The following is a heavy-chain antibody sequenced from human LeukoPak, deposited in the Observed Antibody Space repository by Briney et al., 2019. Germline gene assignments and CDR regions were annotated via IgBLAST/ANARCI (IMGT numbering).Heavy chain of an antibody. V-gene: IGHV1-18*01. J-gene: IGHJ4*02. CDR3: ARGSRISVDY. Sequence: XAXGYTFTNYGISWVRQAPGQGLEWMGWISAYNGNTNYAQKLQGRVTMTTDTSTSTAYMELRSLRSDDTAMYCCARGSRISVDYWGQGTLVTVSS. CDR1: GYTFTNYG. CDR2: ISAYNGNT.